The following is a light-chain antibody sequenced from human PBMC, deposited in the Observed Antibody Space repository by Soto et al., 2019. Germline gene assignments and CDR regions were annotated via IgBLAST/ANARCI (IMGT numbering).Light chain of an antibody. Sequence: DIQLTQSPSTLSASVGDRVTITCRASQTIKSWLAWYQQKPGEAPKLLIYKASILGNGVPSRFSGSASGTEFTLTINSLQPDDFAMYYCQQYNAYSWLSFGGGTKVDI. CDR2: KAS. CDR1: QTIKSW. CDR3: QQYNAYSWLS. J-gene: IGKJ4*01. V-gene: IGKV1-5*03.